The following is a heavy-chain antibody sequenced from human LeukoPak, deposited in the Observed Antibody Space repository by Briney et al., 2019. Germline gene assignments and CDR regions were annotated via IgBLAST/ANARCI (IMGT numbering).Heavy chain of an antibody. Sequence: PGGSLRLSCAASGLTFSSYWMHWVRQAPGKGRVWVSRINSDGSSTSYAGSGKGRFTISRDNAKNTLYLQMNSLSAEDTAVYYCARGGGYSGYGYWGQGTLVTVSS. CDR1: GLTFSSYW. J-gene: IGHJ4*02. CDR3: ARGGGYSGYGY. D-gene: IGHD5-12*01. CDR2: INSDGSST. V-gene: IGHV3-74*01.